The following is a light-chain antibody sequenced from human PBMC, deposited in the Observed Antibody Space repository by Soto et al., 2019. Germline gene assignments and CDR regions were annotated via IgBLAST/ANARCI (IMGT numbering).Light chain of an antibody. V-gene: IGKV1-39*01. CDR1: QTVRTY. CDR3: QQTFGKPLVT. Sequence: DIQMTQSPASLSASVEDRVTITCRASQTVRTYLNWYQQKPGKAPKLLIYAASNLQSGVPPRFSGSGSGTDFTLTISSLQPEDFAIYYCQQTFGKPLVTFGQGTKVDIK. CDR2: AAS. J-gene: IGKJ1*01.